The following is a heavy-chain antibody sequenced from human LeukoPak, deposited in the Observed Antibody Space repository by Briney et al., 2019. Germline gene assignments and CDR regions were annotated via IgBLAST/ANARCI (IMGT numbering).Heavy chain of an antibody. J-gene: IGHJ6*03. CDR3: ARLGCSGGSCYQYYCYYMDV. CDR1: GGSISSSSYY. CDR2: IYYSGST. D-gene: IGHD2-15*01. V-gene: IGHV4-39*01. Sequence: SETLSLTCTVSGGSISSSSYYWGWIRQPPGKGLEWIGSIYYSGSTYYIPSLKSRVTISVDTSKNQFSLKLSSVTAADTAVYYCARLGCSGGSCYQYYCYYMDVWGKGTTVTVSS.